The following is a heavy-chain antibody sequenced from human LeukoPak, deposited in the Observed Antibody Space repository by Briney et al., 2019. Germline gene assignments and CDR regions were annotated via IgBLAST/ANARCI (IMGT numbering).Heavy chain of an antibody. CDR3: ARDTYYDYVWGSYREYYFDY. CDR2: IYTSGST. J-gene: IGHJ4*02. Sequence: PSETLSLTCTVSGGSISSYYWSWIRQPAGKGLEWIGRIYTSGSTNYNPSLKSRVTMSVDTSKNQFSLKLSSVTAADTAVYYCARDTYYDYVWGSYREYYFDYWGQGTLVTVSS. CDR1: GGSISSYY. D-gene: IGHD3-16*02. V-gene: IGHV4-4*07.